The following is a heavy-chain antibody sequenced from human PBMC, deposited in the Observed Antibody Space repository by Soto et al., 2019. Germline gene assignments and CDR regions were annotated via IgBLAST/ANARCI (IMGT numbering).Heavy chain of an antibody. D-gene: IGHD2-21*01. CDR2: IFVSGST. Sequence: QVQLQESGPGLVKPSETLSLTCTVSGGSITTYYWSWIRQPAGKGLEWIGRIFVSGSTNYIPSLESRVTMSMDTSKSQFSLKLTSVTAADTAVYYCARERTYQVSGDHALDIWGQGTMVIVSS. CDR3: ARERTYQVSGDHALDI. V-gene: IGHV4-4*07. J-gene: IGHJ3*02. CDR1: GGSITTYY.